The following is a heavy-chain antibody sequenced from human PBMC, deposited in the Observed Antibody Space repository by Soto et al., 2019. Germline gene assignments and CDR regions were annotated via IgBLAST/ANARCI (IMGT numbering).Heavy chain of an antibody. Sequence: ASVKVSCKASGYTFTAYYMHWVRQAPGQGLEWMGIINPSDGSTSYAQKFQGRVTMTRDTSTSTVYMELSSLRSEDTAVYYCARGSQLAYFYYWGQGTLVTVSS. V-gene: IGHV1-46*01. J-gene: IGHJ4*02. CDR3: ARGSQLAYFYY. CDR1: GYTFTAYY. D-gene: IGHD3-3*02. CDR2: INPSDGST.